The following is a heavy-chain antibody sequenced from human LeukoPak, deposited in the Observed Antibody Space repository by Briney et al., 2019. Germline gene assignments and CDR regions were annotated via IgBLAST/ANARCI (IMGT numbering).Heavy chain of an antibody. D-gene: IGHD1-26*01. V-gene: IGHV3-48*01. Sequence: GGSLRLSCAASGFSFSGNHMNWVRQAPGKGLEWVSYISSNSRDIYYADSVMGRFTISRDNIENTLYLQMNSLKGEDTAAYYCAKASGAIPDYWGQGTLVTVSS. CDR1: GFSFSGNH. CDR3: AKASGAIPDY. J-gene: IGHJ4*02. CDR2: ISSNSRDI.